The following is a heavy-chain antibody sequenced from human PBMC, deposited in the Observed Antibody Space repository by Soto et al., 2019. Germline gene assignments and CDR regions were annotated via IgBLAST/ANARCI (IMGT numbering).Heavy chain of an antibody. D-gene: IGHD2-2*02. CDR3: ARDIVLEPAAIDGTTGLGS. J-gene: IGHJ5*02. Sequence: QVQLVQSGAEVKKPGSSVKVSCKASGGIFSSYAISWVRQAPGQGLEWMGGIIPIFGTANYAQNFQGRVTITADEYTTTAFMELSSLRSEDTAVYYCARDIVLEPAAIDGTTGLGSWGQGTLVTVSS. CDR2: IIPIFGTA. CDR1: GGIFSSYA. V-gene: IGHV1-69*12.